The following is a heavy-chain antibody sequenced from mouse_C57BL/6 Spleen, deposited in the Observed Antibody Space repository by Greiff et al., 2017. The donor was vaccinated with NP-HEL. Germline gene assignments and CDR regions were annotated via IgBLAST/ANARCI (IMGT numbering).Heavy chain of an antibody. CDR3: AREVRENYYGSSYWYFDV. CDR2: ISDGGSYT. J-gene: IGHJ1*03. D-gene: IGHD1-1*01. V-gene: IGHV5-4*01. Sequence: EVQLVESGGGLVKPGGSLKLSCAASGFTFSSYAMSWVRQTPEKRLEWVATISDGGSYTYYPDNVKGRFTISRDNAKNNLYLQMSHLKSEDTAMYYCAREVRENYYGSSYWYFDVWGTGTTVTVSS. CDR1: GFTFSSYA.